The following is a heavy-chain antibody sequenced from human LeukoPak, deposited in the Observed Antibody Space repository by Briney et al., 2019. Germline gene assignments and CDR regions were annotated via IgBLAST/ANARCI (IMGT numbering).Heavy chain of an antibody. Sequence: QSGGSLRLSCAASGFTFSSYGMHWVRQAPGKGLEWVAFIRYDGSNKYYADSVKGRFTISRDNSKNTLYLQMNSLRAEDTAVYYCASDSRSYFDYWGQGTLVTVSS. CDR3: ASDSRSYFDY. CDR2: IRYDGSNK. V-gene: IGHV3-30*02. D-gene: IGHD3-22*01. J-gene: IGHJ4*02. CDR1: GFTFSSYG.